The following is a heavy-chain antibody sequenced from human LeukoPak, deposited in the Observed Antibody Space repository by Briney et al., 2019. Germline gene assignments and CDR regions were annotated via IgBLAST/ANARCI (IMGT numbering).Heavy chain of an antibody. D-gene: IGHD2-15*01. CDR2: ISNNEVVT. J-gene: IGHJ4*02. CDR3: VNGAATGLIDY. Sequence: GGSLRLSCSASGFTFSNYAIHWVRQTPGKGLEYVSAISNNEVVTYYADSVKGRFTISRDNSKNTAYLQMSSLRAEDTAVYYCVNGAATGLIDYWGQGTPVTVSS. CDR1: GFTFSNYA. V-gene: IGHV3-64D*06.